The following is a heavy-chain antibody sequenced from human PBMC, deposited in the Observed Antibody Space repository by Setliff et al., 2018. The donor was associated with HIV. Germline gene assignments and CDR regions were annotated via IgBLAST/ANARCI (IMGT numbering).Heavy chain of an antibody. J-gene: IGHJ4*02. CDR2: IKTDGSEK. V-gene: IGHV3-7*01. Sequence: LRLSCAASGFVFSTYWMSWVRQAPGKGPEWVANIKTDGSEKYYVDSVKGRFTISRDNAKNSLYLQMNSLRVEDTAVYFCAGSRGYFVQADWGQGTLVTVS. CDR1: GFVFSTYW. CDR3: AGSRGYFVQAD. D-gene: IGHD3-22*01.